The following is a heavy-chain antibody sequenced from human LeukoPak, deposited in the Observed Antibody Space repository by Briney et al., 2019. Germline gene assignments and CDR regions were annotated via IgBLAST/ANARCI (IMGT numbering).Heavy chain of an antibody. V-gene: IGHV3-53*01. Sequence: GGSLRLSCSASWFTLSSNYMTWVPQAPGKGLEWGSVIYSSGSTYYADSVKGRFTVSRDNSKNTLYLQMNRLRAEDTAVYYCASTTRGGTYYYYMDVWGKGTTVTISS. CDR1: WFTLSSNY. CDR3: ASTTRGGTYYYYMDV. D-gene: IGHD1-1*01. J-gene: IGHJ6*03. CDR2: IYSSGST.